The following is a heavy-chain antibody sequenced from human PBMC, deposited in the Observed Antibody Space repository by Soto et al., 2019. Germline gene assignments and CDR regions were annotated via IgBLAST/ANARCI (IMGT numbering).Heavy chain of an antibody. Sequence: ASVKVSCKASGYTFTGYYMHWVRQAPGQGLEWMGWINPNSGGTNYAQKFQGWVTMTRDTSISTAYMELSRLRSDDTAVYYCAKDMIAAAGSFDYWGQGTQVTVSS. V-gene: IGHV1-2*04. J-gene: IGHJ4*02. CDR1: GYTFTGYY. D-gene: IGHD6-13*01. CDR3: AKDMIAAAGSFDY. CDR2: INPNSGGT.